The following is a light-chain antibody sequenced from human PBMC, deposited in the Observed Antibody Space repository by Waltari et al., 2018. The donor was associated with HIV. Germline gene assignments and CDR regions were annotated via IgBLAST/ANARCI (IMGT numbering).Light chain of an antibody. CDR1: RMVYYRDADRTD. CDR3: QQYYGDPPT. V-gene: IGKV4-1*01. Sequence: DIILTHSPDSLAVPLGGPATINCTSSRMVYYRDADRTDIAWYQQRVGQPPTLRMHLASTREAGVPDRFTGIGSETDFTLTITGLQAEDSAVYFWQQYYGDPPTFGQGTKVEI. J-gene: IGKJ1*01. CDR2: LAS.